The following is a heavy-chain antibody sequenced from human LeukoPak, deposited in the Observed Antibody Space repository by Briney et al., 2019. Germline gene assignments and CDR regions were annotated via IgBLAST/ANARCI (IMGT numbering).Heavy chain of an antibody. V-gene: IGHV3-23*01. Sequence: GGSLRLSCAGSGFIFSKYAMSWVRQAPGKGPGWVSGISASGGMTFYADSVKGRFTISRDDSKNTLYLDMNGLRVEDTAVYYCAKDPNGDYAGGFDMWGQGRMVTVSS. CDR2: ISASGGMT. CDR3: AKDPNGDYAGGFDM. CDR1: GFIFSKYA. J-gene: IGHJ3*02. D-gene: IGHD4-17*01.